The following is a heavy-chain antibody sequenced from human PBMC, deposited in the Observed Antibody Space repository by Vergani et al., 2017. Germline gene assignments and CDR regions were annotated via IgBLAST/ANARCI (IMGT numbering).Heavy chain of an antibody. CDR2: IKQDGSEK. Sequence: EVQLVESGGGLVQPGGSLRLSCAASGFTFSSYWMSWVRQAPGKGLEWVANIKQDGSEKYYVDSVKGRFTISRDNAKNSLYLQMNSLRAEDTAVYYCARDLPLIVVVPAAITAYYYYYMDVWGKG. CDR1: GFTFSSYW. CDR3: ARDLPLIVVVPAAITAYYYYYMDV. D-gene: IGHD2-2*02. V-gene: IGHV3-7*01. J-gene: IGHJ6*03.